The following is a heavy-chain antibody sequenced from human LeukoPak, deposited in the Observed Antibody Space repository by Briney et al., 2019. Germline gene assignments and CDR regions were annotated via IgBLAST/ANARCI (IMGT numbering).Heavy chain of an antibody. V-gene: IGHV3-21*01. Sequence: GGSQRLSCGASGFTFSRYTMNWVRQAPGKGLEWVASISTSSIYKYYGDPVKGRFTISRDNSRNSAYLQMDSLSPEDTAVYYCARAPVIFGSGTQDAFDIWGQGTMVTVSS. CDR1: GFTFSRYT. J-gene: IGHJ3*02. D-gene: IGHD3-10*01. CDR2: ISTSSIYK. CDR3: ARAPVIFGSGTQDAFDI.